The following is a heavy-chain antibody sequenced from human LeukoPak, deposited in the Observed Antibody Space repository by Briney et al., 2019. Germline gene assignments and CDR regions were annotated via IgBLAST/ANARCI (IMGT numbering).Heavy chain of an antibody. CDR1: GYTFTGYY. J-gene: IGHJ4*02. CDR3: ARKFGTYYYGSGSYYDY. CDR2: INPNSGGT. Sequence: GASVKVSCKASGYTFTGYYMHWVRQAPGQGLEWMGWINPNSGGTNYAQKLQGRVTMTTDTSTSTAYMELRSLRSDDTAVYYCARKFGTYYYGSGSYYDYWGQGTLVTVSS. V-gene: IGHV1-2*02. D-gene: IGHD3-10*01.